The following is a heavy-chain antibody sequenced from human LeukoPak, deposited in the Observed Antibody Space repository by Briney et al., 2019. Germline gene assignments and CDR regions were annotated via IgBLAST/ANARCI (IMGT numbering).Heavy chain of an antibody. CDR3: ARGQPISMITGPYFDY. CDR1: GFTFSSYW. CDR2: IKQDESEK. J-gene: IGHJ4*02. Sequence: GGSLRLSCAASGFTFSSYWMSWVRQAPGKGLEWVANIKQDESEKYYVDSLKGRFTISRDNAKNSLYLQMNSLRAEDTAVYCCARGQPISMITGPYFDYWGQGTLVTFSS. D-gene: IGHD3-22*01. V-gene: IGHV3-7*01.